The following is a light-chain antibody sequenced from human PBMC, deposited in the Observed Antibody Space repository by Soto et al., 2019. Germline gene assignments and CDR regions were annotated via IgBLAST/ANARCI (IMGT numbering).Light chain of an antibody. CDR1: SSDVGGYNY. CDR2: DVS. V-gene: IGLV2-14*01. CDR3: SSYTSSSTLHV. J-gene: IGLJ1*01. Sequence: QSALTQPASVSGSPGQSITISCTGTSSDVGGYNYVSWYQQHPGKAPKLMIYDVSNRPSGVSNRFSGSKSGNTASLTISGLQDEDEADYYCSSYTSSSTLHVFGTWTKLTVL.